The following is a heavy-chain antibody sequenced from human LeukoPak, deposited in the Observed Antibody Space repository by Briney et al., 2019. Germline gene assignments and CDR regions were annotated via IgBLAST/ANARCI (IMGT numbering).Heavy chain of an antibody. D-gene: IGHD4-17*01. CDR3: AKDLSVPYYGDYGFDY. J-gene: IGHJ4*02. Sequence: PGGSLRLSCAASGFTFSSYSMNWVRQAPGKGLEWVAIISYDGSNKYYADSVKGRFTISRDNSKNTLYLQMNSLRAEDTAVYYCAKDLSVPYYGDYGFDYWGQGTLVTVSS. CDR1: GFTFSSYS. V-gene: IGHV3-30*18. CDR2: ISYDGSNK.